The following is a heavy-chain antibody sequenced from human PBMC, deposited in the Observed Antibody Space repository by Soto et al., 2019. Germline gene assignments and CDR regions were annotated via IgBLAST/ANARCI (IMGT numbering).Heavy chain of an antibody. CDR3: ARDRIGRGYGSGSYYGLTYYYYYGMDV. Sequence: GFLRLSCAASGFIFSSYNMNWFRQAPGKGLEWISYITSSSSTIYYADSVKGRFTISRDNAKDSLYLQMNSLRAEDTAVYYCARDRIGRGYGSGSYYGLTYYYYYGMDVWGQGTTVNVSS. J-gene: IGHJ6*02. CDR1: GFIFSSYN. D-gene: IGHD3-10*01. V-gene: IGHV3-48*01. CDR2: ITSSSSTI.